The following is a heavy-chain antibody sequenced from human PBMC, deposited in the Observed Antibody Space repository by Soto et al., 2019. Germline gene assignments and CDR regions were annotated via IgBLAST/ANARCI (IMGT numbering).Heavy chain of an antibody. V-gene: IGHV5-51*01. Sequence: GESLKISCKGSGYSFTSYWIGWVRQMPGKGLEWMGIIYPGDSDTRYSPSFQGQVTISADKSISTAYLQWSSLKASDTAMYYCASSGEYSYGYVDAFDIWGQGTMVTVSS. CDR3: ASSGEYSYGYVDAFDI. CDR1: GYSFTSYW. J-gene: IGHJ3*02. D-gene: IGHD5-18*01. CDR2: IYPGDSDT.